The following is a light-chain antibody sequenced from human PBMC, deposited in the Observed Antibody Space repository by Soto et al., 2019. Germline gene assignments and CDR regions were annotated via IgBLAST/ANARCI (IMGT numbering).Light chain of an antibody. CDR3: QKYNSAPWT. Sequence: EIVFTQAPGTMSLSPGDRATLSCRASQSVSSSYLAWYQQKPGQAPRLLIYGASSRATGTPDRFSGSGSGTDFTLTISSLQPEDVATYYCQKYNSAPWTFGQGTKVDIK. V-gene: IGKV3-20*01. CDR1: QSVSSSY. CDR2: GAS. J-gene: IGKJ1*01.